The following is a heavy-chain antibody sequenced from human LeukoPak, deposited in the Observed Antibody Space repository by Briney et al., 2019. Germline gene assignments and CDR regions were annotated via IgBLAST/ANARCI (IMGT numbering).Heavy chain of an antibody. D-gene: IGHD6-13*01. J-gene: IGHJ4*02. CDR3: TTSPLRIAAITKVPFDY. CDR2: IKSKTDGGTT. Sequence: GGSLRLSCAASGFTFSNAWMSWVRQAPGKGLEWVGRIKSKTDGGTTDYAAPVKGRFTISRDDSKNTLYLQMNSLKTEDTAVYYCTTSPLRIAAITKVPFDYWGQGTLVTVSS. V-gene: IGHV3-15*01. CDR1: GFTFSNAW.